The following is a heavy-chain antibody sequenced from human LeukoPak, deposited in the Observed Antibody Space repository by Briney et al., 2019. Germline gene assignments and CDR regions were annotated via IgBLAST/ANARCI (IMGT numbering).Heavy chain of an antibody. CDR3: ARDMTDWWFDP. D-gene: IGHD3-9*01. J-gene: IGHJ5*02. Sequence: TSETLSLTCAVYGGSFSGYYWSWIRQPPGKGLEWIGEINHSGSTHYNPSLKSRVTISVDTSKNQFSLKLSSVTAADTAVYYCARDMTDWWFDPWGQGTLVTVSS. V-gene: IGHV4-34*09. CDR1: GGSFSGYY. CDR2: INHSGST.